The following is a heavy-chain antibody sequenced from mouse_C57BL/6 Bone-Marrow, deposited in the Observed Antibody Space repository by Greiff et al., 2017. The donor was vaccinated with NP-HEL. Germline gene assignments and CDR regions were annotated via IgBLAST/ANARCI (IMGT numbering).Heavy chain of an antibody. CDR2: ISSGSSTI. J-gene: IGHJ4*01. V-gene: IGHV5-17*01. CDR1: GFTFSDYG. Sequence: EVKLMESGGGLVKPGGSLKLSCAASGFTFSDYGMHWVRQAPEKGLEWVAYISSGSSTIYYADTVKGRFTISRDNAKNTLFLQMTSLRSEDTAMYYCARPTVEYAMDYWGQGTSVTVSS. D-gene: IGHD1-1*01. CDR3: ARPTVEYAMDY.